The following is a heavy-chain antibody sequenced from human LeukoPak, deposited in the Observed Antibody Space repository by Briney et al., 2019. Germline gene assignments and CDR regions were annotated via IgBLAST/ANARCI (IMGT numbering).Heavy chain of an antibody. Sequence: SETLSLTCAVYGGSFSGYYWSWIRQPPGKGLEWIGEINHSGSTNYNPSLKSRVTISVDTSKNQFSLKLSSVTAADTAVYYCARHAITMVRGVMIAWFDPWGQGTLVTVSS. CDR3: ARHAITMVRGVMIAWFDP. CDR2: INHSGST. CDR1: GGSFSGYY. V-gene: IGHV4-34*01. D-gene: IGHD3-10*01. J-gene: IGHJ5*02.